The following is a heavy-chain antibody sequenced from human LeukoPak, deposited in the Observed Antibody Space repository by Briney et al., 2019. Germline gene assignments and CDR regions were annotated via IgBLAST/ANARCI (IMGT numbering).Heavy chain of an antibody. V-gene: IGHV3-7*01. CDR2: IKQDGSEK. CDR3: ARDLAYYDFWSGYRARWFDP. Sequence: PGGSLRLSCAASGFAFSSYWMSWVRQAPGKGLEWVANIKQDGSEKYYVDSVKGRFTISRDNAKNSLYLQMNSLRAEDTAVYYCARDLAYYDFWSGYRARWFDPWGQGTLVTVSS. J-gene: IGHJ5*02. D-gene: IGHD3-3*01. CDR1: GFAFSSYW.